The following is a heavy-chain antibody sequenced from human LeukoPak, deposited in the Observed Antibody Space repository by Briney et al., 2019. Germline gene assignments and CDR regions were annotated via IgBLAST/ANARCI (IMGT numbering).Heavy chain of an antibody. CDR1: GDSISSSVYY. Sequence: SETLSLTCTVSGDSISSSVYYWGWIRQPPGKGLEWIGNIDYSGSTYYNTSLKSRLTISVDTSKNQFSLRLSSVTAADTAVYYCARDRERSWHYFDAFAMWGLGTKVTVSS. CDR3: ARDRERSWHYFDAFAM. D-gene: IGHD6-13*01. V-gene: IGHV4-39*07. J-gene: IGHJ3*02. CDR2: IDYSGST.